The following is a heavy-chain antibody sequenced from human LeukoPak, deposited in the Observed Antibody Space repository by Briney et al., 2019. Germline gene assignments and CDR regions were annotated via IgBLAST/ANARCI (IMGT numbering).Heavy chain of an antibody. D-gene: IGHD3-22*01. CDR1: GGSISSSNW. V-gene: IGHV4-4*02. Sequence: SETLSLTCAVSGGSISSSNWWSWIRQPPGKGLEWIGEIYHSGSTNYNPSLKSRVTISVDKSKTQFSLKLSSVTAADTAVYYCARGNPPRKYYYDSSGHLYFDLWGRGTLVTVSS. J-gene: IGHJ2*01. CDR3: ARGNPPRKYYYDSSGHLYFDL. CDR2: IYHSGST.